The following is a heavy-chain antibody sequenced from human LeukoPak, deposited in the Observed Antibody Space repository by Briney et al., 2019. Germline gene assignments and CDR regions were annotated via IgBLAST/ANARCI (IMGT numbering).Heavy chain of an antibody. CDR3: VKGGSSGYRWFDP. Sequence: GGSLRLSRAASGFTFNTYAMTWVRQAPGKGLEWVSSISNSGGSTYYADSVKGRFTISRDNSKNTLYLQMNSLRAEDTAVYYCVKGGSSGYRWFDPWGQGTLVTVSS. J-gene: IGHJ5*02. CDR2: ISNSGGST. V-gene: IGHV3-23*01. D-gene: IGHD3-22*01. CDR1: GFTFNTYA.